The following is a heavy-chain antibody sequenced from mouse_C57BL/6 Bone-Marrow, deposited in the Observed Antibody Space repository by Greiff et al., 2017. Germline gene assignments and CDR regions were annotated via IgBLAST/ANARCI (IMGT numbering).Heavy chain of an antibody. D-gene: IGHD1-1*01. CDR2: IDPENGDT. CDR1: GFNIKDDY. J-gene: IGHJ2*01. Sequence: VQLQQSGAELVRPGASVKLSCTASGFNIKDDYMHWVKQRPEQGLEWIGWIDPENGDTEYASKFQGKATITADTSSNTAYLQLSSLTSEDTAVYYFTNSFMTTDYWGQGTTLTVSS. CDR3: TNSFMTTDY. V-gene: IGHV14-4*01.